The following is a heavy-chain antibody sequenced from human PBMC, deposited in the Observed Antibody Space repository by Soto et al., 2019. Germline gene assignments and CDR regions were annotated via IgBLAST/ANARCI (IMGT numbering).Heavy chain of an antibody. J-gene: IGHJ4*02. CDR2: ISSSSNYI. D-gene: IGHD3-3*01. Sequence: GGSLRLSCAASGFTFSSFSMNWVRQAPGKGLEWVSSISSSSNYIYYADSVKGRFTISRDNAKNSLYLQMNSLRVEDTAVYYCARVFFEVEDFWSGSDYWGQGTLVTVSS. CDR3: ARVFFEVEDFWSGSDY. CDR1: GFTFSSFS. V-gene: IGHV3-21*01.